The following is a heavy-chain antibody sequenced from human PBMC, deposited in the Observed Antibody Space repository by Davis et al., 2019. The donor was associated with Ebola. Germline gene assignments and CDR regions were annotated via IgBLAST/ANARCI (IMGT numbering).Heavy chain of an antibody. V-gene: IGHV4-59*12. CDR1: GGSISSYY. CDR2: IYYSGST. CDR3: ARVNRYYYYGMDV. D-gene: IGHD1-14*01. J-gene: IGHJ6*02. Sequence: MPSETLSLTCTVSGGSISSYYWSWIRQPPGKGLEWIGYIYYSGSTNYNPSLKSRVTISADTSKNQFSLKLSAVTAADTAVYYCARVNRYYYYGMDVWGQGTTVTVSS.